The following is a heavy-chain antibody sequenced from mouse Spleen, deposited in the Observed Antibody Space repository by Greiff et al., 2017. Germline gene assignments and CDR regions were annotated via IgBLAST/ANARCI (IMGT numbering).Heavy chain of an antibody. CDR1: GYTFTSYW. D-gene: IGHD1-1*01. J-gene: IGHJ1*01. CDR2: IDPSDSYT. Sequence: VQLQQPGAELVMPGASVKLSCKASGYTFTSYWMHWVKQRPGQGLEWIGEIDPSDSYTNYNQKFKGKATLTVDKSSSTAYMQLSSLTSEDSAVYYCARDSSSRYFDVWGAGTTVTVSS. V-gene: IGHV1-69*01. CDR3: ARDSSSRYFDV.